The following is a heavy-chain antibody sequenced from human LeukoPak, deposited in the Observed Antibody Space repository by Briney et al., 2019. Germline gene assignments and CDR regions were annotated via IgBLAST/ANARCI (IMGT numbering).Heavy chain of an antibody. J-gene: IGHJ6*03. CDR2: ISSSGSTI. Sequence: GGSLRLSCAASGFTFSSYEMNWVRQAPGKGLEWVSYISSSGSTIYYADSVKGRFTISRDNAKNSLYLQMNSLRAEDTAVYYCARDSVVAATQTDYYYMDVWGKGTTVTISS. CDR1: GFTFSSYE. V-gene: IGHV3-48*03. D-gene: IGHD2-15*01. CDR3: ARDSVVAATQTDYYYMDV.